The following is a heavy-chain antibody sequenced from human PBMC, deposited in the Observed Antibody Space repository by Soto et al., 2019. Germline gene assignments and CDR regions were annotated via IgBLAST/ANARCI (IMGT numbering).Heavy chain of an antibody. CDR1: GASISSSHL. CDR3: VRKDDSGWFFDL. Sequence: QVQLQESGTGLVKPSGTLSLTCAVSGASISSSHLWSWVRQHPGKRLEWIGEISHSGSTYYNASRKSRFAISLDKSNNQFSLKLRSVTASDTAVYYCVRKDDSGWFFDLCGRGHMVTVSS. D-gene: IGHD4-4*01. V-gene: IGHV4-4*02. J-gene: IGHJ2*01. CDR2: ISHSGST.